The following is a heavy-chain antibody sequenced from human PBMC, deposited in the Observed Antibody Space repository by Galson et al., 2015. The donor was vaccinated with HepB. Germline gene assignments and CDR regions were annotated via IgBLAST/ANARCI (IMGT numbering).Heavy chain of an antibody. CDR3: ARNRPPDFTYYYDSSVESGMDV. CDR2: IDPSDSYT. D-gene: IGHD3-22*01. Sequence: QSGAEVKKPGESLRISCKGSGYSFTSYWISWVRQMPGKGLEWMGRIDPSDSYTNYSPSFQGHVTISADKSISTAYLQWSSLKASDTAMYYCARNRPPDFTYYYDSSVESGMDVWGQGTTVTVSS. J-gene: IGHJ6*02. V-gene: IGHV5-10-1*01. CDR1: GYSFTSYW.